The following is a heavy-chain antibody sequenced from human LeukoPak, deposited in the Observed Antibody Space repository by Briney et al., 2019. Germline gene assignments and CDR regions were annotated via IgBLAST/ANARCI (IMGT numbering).Heavy chain of an antibody. CDR1: GFTFSDYY. J-gene: IGHJ6*02. CDR3: ARVSSQYSSSSDYYYGMDV. CDR2: ISSSSSYT. V-gene: IGHV3-11*06. D-gene: IGHD6-6*01. Sequence: PGGSLRLSCAASGFTFSDYYMSWIRQAPGKGLEWVSYISSSSSYTNYADSVKGRFTISRDNAKNSLYLQMNSLRAEDTDVYYCARVSSQYSSSSDYYYGMDVWGQGTTVTVSS.